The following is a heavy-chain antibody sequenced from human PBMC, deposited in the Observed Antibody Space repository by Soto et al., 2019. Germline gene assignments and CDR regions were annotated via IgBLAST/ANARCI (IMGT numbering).Heavy chain of an antibody. D-gene: IGHD2-2*01. CDR2: IYYSGST. CDR3: ARFGTAMLRWFDP. J-gene: IGHJ5*02. CDR1: GGSISSYY. V-gene: IGHV4-59*01. Sequence: NLSETLSLTCTVSGGSISSYYWSWIRQPPGKGLEWIGYIYYSGSTNYNPSLKSRVTISVDTSKNQFSLKLSSVTAADTAVYYCARFGTAMLRWFDPWGQGTLVTVSS.